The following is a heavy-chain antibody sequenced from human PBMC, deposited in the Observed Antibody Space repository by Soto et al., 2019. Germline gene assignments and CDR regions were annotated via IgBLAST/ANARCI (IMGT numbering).Heavy chain of an antibody. CDR3: ARAKLRFLEWLTPQGYYFDY. D-gene: IGHD3-3*01. CDR2: IYYSGST. J-gene: IGHJ4*02. CDR1: GGSISSGGYY. V-gene: IGHV4-31*03. Sequence: SETLSLTCTVSGGSISSGGYYWSWIRQHPGKGLEWIGYIYYSGSTYYNPSLKSRVTISVDTSKNQFSLKLSSVTAADTAVYYCARAKLRFLEWLTPQGYYFDYWGQGTLVTVSS.